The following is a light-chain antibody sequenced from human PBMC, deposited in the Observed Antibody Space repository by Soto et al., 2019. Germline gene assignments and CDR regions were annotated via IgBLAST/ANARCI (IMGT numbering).Light chain of an antibody. V-gene: IGKV1-39*01. Sequence: DIQMTPSPSSLSASVVERVTITCRASQIIRTYLNWYQQTSGKAPKLLIYAASSLQSGVPSRFSGSGSGTEFTLIISGLQPDESATYYCQQYTNTNNPWMFGQGTKVDIK. CDR2: AAS. CDR3: QQYTNTNNPWM. CDR1: QIIRTY. J-gene: IGKJ1*01.